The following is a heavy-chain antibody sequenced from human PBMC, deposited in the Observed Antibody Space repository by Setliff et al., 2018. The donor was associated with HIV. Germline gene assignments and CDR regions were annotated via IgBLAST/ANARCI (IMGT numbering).Heavy chain of an antibody. CDR3: ARDLDIVVVVAATEYGMDV. CDR1: GYTFTGYY. CDR2: INPNSGGT. D-gene: IGHD2-15*01. J-gene: IGHJ6*02. Sequence: ASVKVSCKASGYTFTGYYMHWVRQAPGQGLEWMGWINPNSGGTNYAQKFQGRVTMTRGTSISTAYMELSRLRSDDTAVYYCARDLDIVVVVAATEYGMDVWGQGTTVTVS. V-gene: IGHV1-2*02.